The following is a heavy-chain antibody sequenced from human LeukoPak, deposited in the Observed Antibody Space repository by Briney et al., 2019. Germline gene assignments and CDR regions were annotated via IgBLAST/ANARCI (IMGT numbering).Heavy chain of an antibody. CDR1: GFTFSSYA. CDR3: ARDVDSTHDY. V-gene: IGHV3-30*04. CDR2: ISYNGSNK. Sequence: GGSLRLSCAASGFTFSSYATHRVRQAPGKGLEWVAVISYNGSNKYYADSVKGRFTISRDNSKNTLYLQMNSLRAEDTAVYYCARDVDSTHDYWGQGTLVTVSS. J-gene: IGHJ4*02.